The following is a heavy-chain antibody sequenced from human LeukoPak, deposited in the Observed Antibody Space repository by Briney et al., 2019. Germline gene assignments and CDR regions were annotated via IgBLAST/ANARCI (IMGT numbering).Heavy chain of an antibody. CDR2: ISGSGGST. Sequence: GGSLRLSCAASGFTFSSYAMSWVRQAPGKGLEWVSAISGSGGSTYYADSVKGRFTISRDNSKNTLYLQMNSLRAEDTAVHYCAKDDFYGDLTVGFYFDYWGQGTLVTVSS. J-gene: IGHJ4*02. V-gene: IGHV3-23*01. D-gene: IGHD4-17*01. CDR1: GFTFSSYA. CDR3: AKDDFYGDLTVGFYFDY.